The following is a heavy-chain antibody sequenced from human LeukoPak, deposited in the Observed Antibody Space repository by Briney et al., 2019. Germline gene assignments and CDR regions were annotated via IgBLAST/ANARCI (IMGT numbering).Heavy chain of an antibody. CDR2: ISYDGSNK. Sequence: GGSLRLSCAASGFTFSSSAMHWDRQAPGKGLEWVAVISYDGSNKYYAESVKGRFTVSRDNSKNTLDLQMNSLRAEDTAVYYCARAIRFLEWLLTDNWGQGTLVTVSS. CDR1: GFTFSSSA. D-gene: IGHD3-3*01. J-gene: IGHJ4*02. CDR3: ARAIRFLEWLLTDN. V-gene: IGHV3-30-3*01.